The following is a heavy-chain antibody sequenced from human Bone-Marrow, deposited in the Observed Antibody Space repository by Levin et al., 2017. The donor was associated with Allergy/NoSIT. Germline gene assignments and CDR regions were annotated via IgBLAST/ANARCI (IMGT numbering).Heavy chain of an antibody. D-gene: IGHD1-26*01. CDR1: GYSFTTYW. V-gene: IGHV5-51*01. J-gene: IGHJ2*01. Sequence: HGESLKISCQASGYSFTTYWIGWVRQVPGKALEWMAIIYPGDSDARFSQSFEGQVTLSVDKSINTAYLHWSSLQASDSATYYCARCGQERVENWYFDLWGRGTLVTVSS. CDR3: ARCGQERVENWYFDL. CDR2: IYPGDSDA.